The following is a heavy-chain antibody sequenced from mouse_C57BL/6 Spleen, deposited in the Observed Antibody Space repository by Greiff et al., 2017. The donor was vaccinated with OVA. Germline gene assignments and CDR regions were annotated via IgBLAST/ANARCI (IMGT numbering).Heavy chain of an antibody. CDR1: GYTFTSYW. Sequence: VQLQQPGAELVMPGASVKLSCKASGYTFTSYWMHWVKQRPGQGLEWIGEIDPSDSYTNYNQKFKGKSTLTVDKSSSTAYMQLSSLTSEDSAVYDCARRSSGYDAMDYWGQGTSVTVSS. CDR2: IDPSDSYT. CDR3: ARRSSGYDAMDY. V-gene: IGHV1-69*01. D-gene: IGHD3-2*02. J-gene: IGHJ4*01.